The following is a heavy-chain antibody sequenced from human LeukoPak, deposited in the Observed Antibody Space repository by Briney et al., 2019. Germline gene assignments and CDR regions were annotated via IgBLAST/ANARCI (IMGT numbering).Heavy chain of an antibody. Sequence: GGSLRLSCAASGFTFSSYCMNWVRQAPGKGLEWVSSISSSSSYIYYADSVKGRFTISRDNAKNSLYLQMNSLRAEDTAVYYCARTIAAAGTTAFDIWGQGTMVTVSS. CDR3: ARTIAAAGTTAFDI. CDR2: ISSSSSYI. CDR1: GFTFSSYC. J-gene: IGHJ3*02. D-gene: IGHD6-13*01. V-gene: IGHV3-21*01.